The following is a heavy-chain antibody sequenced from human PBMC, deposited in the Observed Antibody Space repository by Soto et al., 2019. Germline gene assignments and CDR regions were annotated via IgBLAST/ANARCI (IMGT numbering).Heavy chain of an antibody. J-gene: IGHJ4*02. CDR1: GDTFSSYA. CDR2: IIPILGTP. CDR3: ARERSRYDRSGYYRPDY. V-gene: IGHV1-69*10. D-gene: IGHD3-22*01. Sequence: SVKASCKASGDTFSSYAISWVRQAPGQGLEWLGGIIPILGTPTYAQKFQGRVTITADKSTSTAYMELSSLRSEDTAVYYCARERSRYDRSGYYRPDYWGQGTLVTVSS.